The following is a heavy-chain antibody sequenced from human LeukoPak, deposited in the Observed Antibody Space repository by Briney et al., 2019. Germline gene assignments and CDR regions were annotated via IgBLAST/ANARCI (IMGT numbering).Heavy chain of an antibody. D-gene: IGHD3-3*01. Sequence: SETLSLTCTVSGGSISSGSYYWSWLRQPAGKGLEWIGRIYTSGSTNYNPSLKSRVTISVDTSKNQFSLKLSSVTAADTAVYYCARETIFWSGLWYMDVWGKGTTVTVSS. CDR2: IYTSGST. CDR1: GGSISSGSYY. V-gene: IGHV4-61*02. CDR3: ARETIFWSGLWYMDV. J-gene: IGHJ6*03.